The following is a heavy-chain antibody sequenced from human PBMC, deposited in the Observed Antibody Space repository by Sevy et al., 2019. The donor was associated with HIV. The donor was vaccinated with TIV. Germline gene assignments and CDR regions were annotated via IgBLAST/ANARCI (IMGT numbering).Heavy chain of an antibody. CDR2: ISDGGGTT. Sequence: GGSLRLSCAASGFTFRNYDMNWVRQPPGKGLEWVSVISDGGGTTYYADSVKGRFTISRDDSKSTLYLQMNSLRVEDTAVYFCAKRVAGALAALDIWGQGTMVTVSS. CDR1: GFTFRNYD. J-gene: IGHJ3*02. D-gene: IGHD3-10*01. CDR3: AKRVAGALAALDI. V-gene: IGHV3-23*01.